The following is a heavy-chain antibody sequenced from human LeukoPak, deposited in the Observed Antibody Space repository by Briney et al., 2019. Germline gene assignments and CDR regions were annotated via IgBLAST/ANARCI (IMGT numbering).Heavy chain of an antibody. CDR3: AREQQLGSWYNWFDP. CDR1: GYTFTSYA. V-gene: IGHV1-18*01. Sequence: ASVKVSCKASGYTFTSYAISWVRQAPGQGLEWMGWISTYNGDTNYAQKLQGRVTMTTETSTNTAYMELRSLRSDDTAVYYRAREQQLGSWYNWFDPWGQGTLVTVSS. D-gene: IGHD6-13*01. CDR2: ISTYNGDT. J-gene: IGHJ5*02.